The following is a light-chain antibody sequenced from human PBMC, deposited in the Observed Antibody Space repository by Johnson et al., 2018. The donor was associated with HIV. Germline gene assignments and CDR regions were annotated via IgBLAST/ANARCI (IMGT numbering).Light chain of an antibody. J-gene: IGLJ1*01. CDR3: GTWDSSLSAGRV. V-gene: IGLV1-51*02. CDR2: END. CDR1: WSNIGNHY. Sequence: QSVLTQPPSVSAAPGQKVTISCSGSWSNIGNHYVSWYQQLPGTAPKLLIYENDKRPSGIPDRFSGSKSGTSATLAINGLQTGDEADYYCGTWDSSLSAGRVFGTGTKVTVL.